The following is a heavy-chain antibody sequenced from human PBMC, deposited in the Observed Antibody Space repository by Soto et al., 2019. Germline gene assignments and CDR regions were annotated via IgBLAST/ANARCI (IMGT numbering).Heavy chain of an antibody. J-gene: IGHJ4*02. CDR3: AFNYYGSGSSPYFDD. V-gene: IGHV1-2*04. D-gene: IGHD3-10*01. Sequence: ASVKVSCKASGYTFTGYYMHWVRQAPGQGLEWMGWINPNSGGTNYAQKFQGWVTMTRDTSISTAYMELSRLRSDDTAVYYCAFNYYGSGSSPYFDDWGQGTLVTVSS. CDR1: GYTFTGYY. CDR2: INPNSGGT.